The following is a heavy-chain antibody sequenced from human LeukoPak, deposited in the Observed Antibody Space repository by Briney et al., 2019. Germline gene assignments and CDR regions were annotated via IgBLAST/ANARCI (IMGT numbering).Heavy chain of an antibody. CDR1: GFTFSSYR. CDR3: ARYYYDSSGYHIGAFDI. V-gene: IGHV3-21*01. D-gene: IGHD3-22*01. Sequence: GGSLRLSCAASGFTFSSYRMNWVRQAPGKGLEWVSSISSSGSYMDYADSVKGRFTISRDNAKNSLYLQMNSLRAEGTAVYYCARYYYDSSGYHIGAFDIWGQGTRVTVSS. J-gene: IGHJ3*02. CDR2: ISSSGSYM.